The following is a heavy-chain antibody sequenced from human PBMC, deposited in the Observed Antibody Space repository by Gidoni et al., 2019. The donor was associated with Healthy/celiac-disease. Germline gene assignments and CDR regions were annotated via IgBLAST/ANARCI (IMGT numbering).Heavy chain of an antibody. J-gene: IGHJ3*02. D-gene: IGHD3-3*01. CDR2: LYQSGST. CDR3: ARDQAGGKEWTRAFDI. V-gene: IGHV4-4*02. Sequence: QVQLQESGPGLVKPSGTLSLTCAVSGGSISSSNWWSWVRQPPGKGLEWIGELYQSGSTNYNPSLKSRVTISVDKSKNQCSLKLSSVTAADTAVYYCARDQAGGKEWTRAFDIWGQGTMVTVSS. CDR1: GGSISSSNW.